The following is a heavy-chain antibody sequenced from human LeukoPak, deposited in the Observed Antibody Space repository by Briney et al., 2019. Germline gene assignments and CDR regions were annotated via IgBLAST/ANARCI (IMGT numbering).Heavy chain of an antibody. J-gene: IGHJ4*02. D-gene: IGHD6-13*01. CDR2: LSGSGDRT. Sequence: GGSLRLSCTGSGFTFSNFAMSWVRQAPGKGLGWVSVLSGSGDRTYCADSVKGRFTMSRDNSKNTLYLQMNSLRVEDTAVYFCATRSYSAGRDFWGQGTLVTVSS. V-gene: IGHV3-23*01. CDR3: ATRSYSAGRDF. CDR1: GFTFSNFA.